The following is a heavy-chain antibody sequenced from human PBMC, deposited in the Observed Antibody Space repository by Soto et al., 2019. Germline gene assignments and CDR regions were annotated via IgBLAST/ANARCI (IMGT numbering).Heavy chain of an antibody. Sequence: ASVKVSCKASGYTFISYGISWVRQAPGQGLEWMGWISAYNGNTNYAQKLQGRVTMTTDTSTSTAYMELRSLRSDDTAVYYCAKSYYDILTRANWFDPWGQGTLVTVSS. J-gene: IGHJ5*02. CDR3: AKSYYDILTRANWFDP. V-gene: IGHV1-18*01. CDR2: ISAYNGNT. CDR1: GYTFISYG. D-gene: IGHD3-9*01.